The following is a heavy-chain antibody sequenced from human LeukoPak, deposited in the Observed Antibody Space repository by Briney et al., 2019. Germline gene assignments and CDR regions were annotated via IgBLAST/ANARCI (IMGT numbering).Heavy chain of an antibody. CDR2: IIPIFGTA. CDR3: ARVAYYYDSSGYYPGY. D-gene: IGHD3-22*01. Sequence: GSSVKVSCKASGGTFSSYAISWVRQAPGQGLEWMGGIIPIFGTANYAQKSQGRVTMTRNTSISTAYMELSSLRSEDTAVYYCARVAYYYDSSGYYPGYWGQGTLVTVSS. V-gene: IGHV1-69*05. J-gene: IGHJ4*02. CDR1: GGTFSSYA.